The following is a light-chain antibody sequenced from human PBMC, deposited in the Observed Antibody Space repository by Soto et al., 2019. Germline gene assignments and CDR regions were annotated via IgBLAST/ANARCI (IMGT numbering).Light chain of an antibody. Sequence: QSALTQPASVSGSPGQSITISCTGTSSDVGTYNHVSWYQHHPGKAPKVMIYDVSNRPSGVSTRFSGSKSGNTASLTISGLLADDEADYYCSSYTTSSTVLFGGGTKLTVL. V-gene: IGLV2-14*01. CDR3: SSYTTSSTVL. CDR1: SSDVGTYNH. J-gene: IGLJ3*02. CDR2: DVS.